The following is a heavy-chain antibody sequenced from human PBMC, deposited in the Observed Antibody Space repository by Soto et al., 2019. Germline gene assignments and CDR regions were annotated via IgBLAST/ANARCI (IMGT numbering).Heavy chain of an antibody. CDR3: ARSRKNYYDSSGYMFDP. V-gene: IGHV1-46*01. J-gene: IGHJ5*02. CDR1: GYTFTSYY. D-gene: IGHD3-22*01. Sequence: ASVKVSCKASGYTFTSYYMHWVRQAPGQGLEWMGIINPSGGSTSYAQKFQGRVTITADESTSTAYMELSSLRSEDTAVYYCARSRKNYYDSSGYMFDPWGQGTPVTVSS. CDR2: INPSGGST.